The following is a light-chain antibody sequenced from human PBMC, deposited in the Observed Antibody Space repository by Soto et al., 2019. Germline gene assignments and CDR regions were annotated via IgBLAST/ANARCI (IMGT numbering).Light chain of an antibody. CDR2: AAS. Sequence: EIVMAQSPATLSVSPGERATLSCRASQRISSSLAWYQQKPGQAPRLLIYAASTRATGIAARFSGSGSGTEFTLTISSLQSEDFAVYYCQQYNSWPETFGQGTKVDIK. CDR3: QQYNSWPET. V-gene: IGKV3-15*01. CDR1: QRISSS. J-gene: IGKJ1*01.